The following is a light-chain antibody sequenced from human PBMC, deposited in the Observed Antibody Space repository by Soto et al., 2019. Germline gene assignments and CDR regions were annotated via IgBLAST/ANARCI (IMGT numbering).Light chain of an antibody. J-gene: IGKJ4*01. CDR3: QQFSSYPLT. CDR2: GGS. CDR1: QSVSSNH. V-gene: IGKV3-20*01. Sequence: EIVLTQSPGTLSLSPGERATLYCRASQSVSSNHLAWYQQKPGQAPRLLIYGGSSRATGIPDRFSGGGSGTDFTLTISRLEPEDFAVYYCQQFSSYPLTFGGGTKVDNK.